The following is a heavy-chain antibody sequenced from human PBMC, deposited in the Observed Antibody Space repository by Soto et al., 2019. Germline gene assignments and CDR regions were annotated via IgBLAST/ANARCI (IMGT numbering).Heavy chain of an antibody. D-gene: IGHD2-8*01. CDR2: IHHTGNT. J-gene: IGHJ5*02. CDR3: ARYCTNGVCDHNWFDP. CDR1: GYSISSGYY. V-gene: IGHV4-38-2*01. Sequence: SETLSLTCAVSGYSISSGYYWGWVRQPPGKGLEWIGNIHHTGNTYYNPSLKSRVTISVDTSRNQFSLKLTSVTAADTAMYYCARYCTNGVCDHNWFDPWGQGTLVTVSS.